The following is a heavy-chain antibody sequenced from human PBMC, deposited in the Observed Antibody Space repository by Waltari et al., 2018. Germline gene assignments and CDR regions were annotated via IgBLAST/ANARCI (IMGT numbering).Heavy chain of an antibody. Sequence: QVQLVQSGAEVKKPGSSVKVSCKASGGTFSSYAISWVRQAPGQGLEWMGRIIPILGTANYAQKFQGRVTITADESTSTAYMELSSLRSEDTAVYYCARARYYYDSSGYYSGYYFDYWGQGTLVTVSS. CDR2: IIPILGTA. CDR3: ARARYYYDSSGYYSGYYFDY. D-gene: IGHD3-22*01. J-gene: IGHJ4*02. CDR1: GGTFSSYA. V-gene: IGHV1-69*15.